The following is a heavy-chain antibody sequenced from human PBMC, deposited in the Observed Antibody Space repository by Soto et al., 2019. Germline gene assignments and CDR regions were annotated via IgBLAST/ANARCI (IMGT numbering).Heavy chain of an antibody. D-gene: IGHD3-3*01. CDR2: ISYDGSNK. V-gene: IGHV3-30*18. Sequence: GGSLRLSCAASGFTFSSYGMHWVRQAPGKGLEWVAVISYDGSNKYYADSVKGRFTISRDNSKNTLYLQMNSLRAEDTAVYYCAKIRGDYDFWSGHFDYWGQGTLVTVSS. CDR1: GFTFSSYG. J-gene: IGHJ4*02. CDR3: AKIRGDYDFWSGHFDY.